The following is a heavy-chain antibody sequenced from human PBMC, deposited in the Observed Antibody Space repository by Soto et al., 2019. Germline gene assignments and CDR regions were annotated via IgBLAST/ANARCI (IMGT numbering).Heavy chain of an antibody. V-gene: IGHV4-39*01. D-gene: IGHD3-3*01. CDR3: ARHLRPKYYDFWSGYYPPNYMDV. Sequence: SETLSLTCTVSGGSMSSSSYYWGWIRQPPGKGLDWIGSIYYSGSTYYNPSLKSRVTISVDTSKNQFSLKLSSVTAADTAVYYCARHLRPKYYDFWSGYYPPNYMDVWGKGTTVTVSS. CDR2: IYYSGST. J-gene: IGHJ6*03. CDR1: GGSMSSSSYY.